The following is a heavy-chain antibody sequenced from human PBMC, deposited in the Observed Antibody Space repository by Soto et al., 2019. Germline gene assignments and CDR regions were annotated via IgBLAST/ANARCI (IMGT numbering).Heavy chain of an antibody. CDR3: ARDINGNLPYYYDGMDV. Sequence: GGSLRLSCAASGFTFSSYGMHWVRQAPGKGLEWVAVIWYDGSNKYYADSVKGRFTISRDNSKNTLYLQMNSLRAEDTAVYYCARDINGNLPYYYDGMDVWGQGTTVTVSS. J-gene: IGHJ6*02. CDR2: IWYDGSNK. D-gene: IGHD3-10*01. CDR1: GFTFSSYG. V-gene: IGHV3-33*01.